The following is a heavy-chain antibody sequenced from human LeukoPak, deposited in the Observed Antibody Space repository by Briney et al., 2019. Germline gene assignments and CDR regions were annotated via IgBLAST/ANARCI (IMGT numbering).Heavy chain of an antibody. V-gene: IGHV3-48*01. Sequence: PGGSLRLSCTGSGFTFSTYTMNWVRQAPGKGLEWVSYTSSSSTTIYYADSVKGRFTISRDNAKNSLYLQMNSLRAEDTAVYYCARVLHKRNYDSSVYYGYWGQGTLVTVSS. D-gene: IGHD3-22*01. CDR2: TSSSSTTI. J-gene: IGHJ4*02. CDR3: ARVLHKRNYDSSVYYGY. CDR1: GFTFSTYT.